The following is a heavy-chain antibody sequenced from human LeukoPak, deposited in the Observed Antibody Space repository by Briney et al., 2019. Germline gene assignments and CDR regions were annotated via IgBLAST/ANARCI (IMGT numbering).Heavy chain of an antibody. CDR3: ASYSGIKDAFDI. J-gene: IGHJ3*02. CDR1: GFTFSDHY. CDR2: TRNKANSYTT. V-gene: IGHV3-72*01. Sequence: GGSLRLSCAASGFTFSDHYMDWVRQAPGKGLEWVGRTRNKANSYTTEYAASVKGRFTISRDDSKNSLYLQMNSLKTDDTAVYYCASYSGIKDAFDIWGQGTMVTVSS. D-gene: IGHD1-26*01.